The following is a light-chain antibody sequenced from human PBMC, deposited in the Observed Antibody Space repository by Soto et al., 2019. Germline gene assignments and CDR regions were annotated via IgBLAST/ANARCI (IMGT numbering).Light chain of an antibody. CDR1: QSVNLN. CDR3: HQYNSRPRGT. J-gene: IGKJ3*01. Sequence: EIMMTQSPGTLSVSPGEGATLSCTASQSVNLNLAWYQQKPGQPPRLLLYGASTRATGIPVTFRGSGSGTECTFTISSRRSEDSALYYYHQYNSRPRGTFGPGTKVEIK. CDR2: GAS. V-gene: IGKV3-15*01.